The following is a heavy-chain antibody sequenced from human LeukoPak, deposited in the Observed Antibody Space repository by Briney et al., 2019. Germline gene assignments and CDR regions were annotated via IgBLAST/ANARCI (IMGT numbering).Heavy chain of an antibody. V-gene: IGHV3-73*01. CDR1: GFTFSGSA. CDR2: IRSKANGYAT. Sequence: GGSLRLSCAASGFTFSGSAMHWVRQASGKGLEWVGRIRSKANGYATAYAASVKGRFTISRDDSKNTAYLQMNSPKTEDTAVYYCTRTKGYCSSTSCYQIDYWGQGTLVTVSS. CDR3: TRTKGYCSSTSCYQIDY. J-gene: IGHJ4*02. D-gene: IGHD2-2*01.